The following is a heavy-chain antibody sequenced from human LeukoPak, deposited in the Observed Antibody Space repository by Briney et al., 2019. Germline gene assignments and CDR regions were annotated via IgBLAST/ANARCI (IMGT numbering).Heavy chain of an antibody. D-gene: IGHD6-13*01. CDR2: INGLGGGT. J-gene: IGHJ5*01. CDR1: GFIFDDYA. V-gene: IGHV3-9*01. Sequence: GGSLRLSCEASGFIFDDYALHWVRLAPGKGLEWVSAINGLGGGTAYADSVKGRFTVSRDNDKNSLYLQMNSLRVEDTALYFCAKWNRQPLVKGWFDSWGQGTLVTVS. CDR3: AKWNRQPLVKGWFDS.